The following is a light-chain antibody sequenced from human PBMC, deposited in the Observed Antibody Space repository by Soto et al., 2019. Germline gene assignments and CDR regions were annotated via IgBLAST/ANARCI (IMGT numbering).Light chain of an antibody. CDR3: NAQADNGKHV. CDR2: EVS. Sequence: QSALTQPPSASGSPGQSVTISCTGNSNDVGHSSFISWYQQHPGKGPKLIISEVSKRPSGVPDCFSGSKSGNTASLSVSGLQDEDEADYFCNAQADNGKHVFGTGTKVTVL. CDR1: SNDVGHSSF. J-gene: IGLJ1*01. V-gene: IGLV2-8*01.